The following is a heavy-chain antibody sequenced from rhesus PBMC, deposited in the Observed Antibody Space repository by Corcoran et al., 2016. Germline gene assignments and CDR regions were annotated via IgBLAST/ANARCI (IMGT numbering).Heavy chain of an antibody. Sequence: QLQLQESVPGLVKPSETLSLTCAVSVGSISSNYWSWIRQPPGKGLEWIGRISGSGRSTDYNPSLKSRVTISTDTSKNQFSLKLSSVTAADTAVYYCARDGYSSWSGQYYFDYWGQGVLVTVSS. V-gene: IGHV4-173*01. J-gene: IGHJ4*01. CDR3: ARDGYSSWSGQYYFDY. D-gene: IGHD6-13*01. CDR2: ISGSGRST. CDR1: VGSISSNY.